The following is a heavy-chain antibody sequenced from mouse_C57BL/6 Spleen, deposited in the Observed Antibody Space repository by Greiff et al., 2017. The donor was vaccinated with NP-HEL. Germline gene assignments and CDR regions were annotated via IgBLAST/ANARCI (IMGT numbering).Heavy chain of an antibody. CDR3: ARGDGYYYAMDY. J-gene: IGHJ4*01. CDR2: ISSGSSTI. D-gene: IGHD2-3*01. CDR1: GFTFSDYG. V-gene: IGHV5-17*01. Sequence: EVQVVESGGGLVKPGGSLKLSCAASGFTFSDYGMHWVRQAPEKGLEWVAYISSGSSTIYYADTVKGRFTISRDNAKTTLFLQMTSLRSEDTAMYYCARGDGYYYAMDYWGQGTSVTVSS.